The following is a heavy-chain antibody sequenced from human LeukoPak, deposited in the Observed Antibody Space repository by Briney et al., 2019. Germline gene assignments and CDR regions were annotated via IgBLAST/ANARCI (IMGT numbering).Heavy chain of an antibody. CDR3: AKDQVRRITMIVVVLDAFDI. V-gene: IGHV3-23*01. CDR2: ISDNAHGADI. J-gene: IGHJ3*02. CDR1: GFTFSSFT. D-gene: IGHD3-22*01. Sequence: PGGSLRLSCAASGFTFSSFTMNWVRQAPGKGLEWASTISDNAHGADIHYADSVKGRFTISRDDSQNTLYLQMNSLRADDTAVYYCAKDQVRRITMIVVVLDAFDIWGQGTLVTVSS.